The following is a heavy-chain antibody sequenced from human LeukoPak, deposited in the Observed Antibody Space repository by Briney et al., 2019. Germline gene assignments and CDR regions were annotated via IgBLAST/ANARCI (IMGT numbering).Heavy chain of an antibody. CDR2: ISGSGGGT. Sequence: GGSLRLSCAASGFTFSSYAMSWVRQAPGKGLEWVSAISGSGGGTYYADSVKGRFTISRDNSKNTVYLQMNSLRAEDTAVYFCAKDNTPGYYYYYYMDVWGKGTTVTVSS. J-gene: IGHJ6*03. CDR1: GFTFSSYA. V-gene: IGHV3-23*01. CDR3: AKDNTPGYYYYYYMDV.